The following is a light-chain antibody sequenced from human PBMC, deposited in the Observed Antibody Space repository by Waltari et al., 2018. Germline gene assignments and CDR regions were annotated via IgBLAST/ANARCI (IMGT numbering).Light chain of an antibody. J-gene: IGKJ4*01. CDR1: QTIRTTY. V-gene: IGKV3-20*01. CDR3: QQYDISPLT. CDR2: GTF. Sequence: EIVLTQSPGTLSLSPGEGATLSCRTSQTIRTTYLAWYQQKPGQAPTLLIYGTFSRATGIPDRFTCSVSGTDFSLTISSLEPEDFATYYCQQYDISPLTFGGGTKVEIK.